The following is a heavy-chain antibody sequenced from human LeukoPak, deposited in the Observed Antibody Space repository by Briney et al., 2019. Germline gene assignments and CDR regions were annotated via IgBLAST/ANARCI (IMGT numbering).Heavy chain of an antibody. J-gene: IGHJ4*02. V-gene: IGHV3-53*01. Sequence: PGGSLRLSCAVSGFTVSGNYMSWVRQAPGKGLEWVSLIYSGGTTYYADSVKGRFTISRDNSNNTLYLQMNSLRVEDTAVYYCARRAGGYSHPYDYWGQGILVTVSS. CDR1: GFTVSGNY. CDR2: IYSGGTT. D-gene: IGHD4-23*01. CDR3: ARRAGGYSHPYDY.